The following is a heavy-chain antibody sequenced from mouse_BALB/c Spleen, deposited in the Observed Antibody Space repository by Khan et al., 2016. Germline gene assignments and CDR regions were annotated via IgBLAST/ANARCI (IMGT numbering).Heavy chain of an antibody. CDR2: IDTNTGEP. V-gene: IGHV9-3*02. CDR3: ARWGYDYAWFAY. CDR1: GYSFTNYG. Sequence: QIQLVQSGPELKKPGETVKISCKASGYSFTNYGMNWVKQAPGKGLKWMGWIDTNTGEPTYAEEFKGRFAFSLETPAIPAILQINNLKNDDTATYFCARWGYDYAWFAYWGQGTLVTVSA. D-gene: IGHD2-4*01. J-gene: IGHJ3*01.